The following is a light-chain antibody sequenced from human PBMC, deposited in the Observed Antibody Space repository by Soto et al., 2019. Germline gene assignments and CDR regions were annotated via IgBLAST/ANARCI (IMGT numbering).Light chain of an antibody. Sequence: QSVLTQPRSVSGSPGQSVTISCTGTSSDVGGHNFVSWYQQHPGKAPKLVIYDVSKRPSGVPDRFSGSKSDNTASLTFSGLQAEDEADYYCCSYAGKSWVFGGGTKVTGL. J-gene: IGLJ3*02. CDR2: DVS. CDR3: CSYAGKSWV. V-gene: IGLV2-11*01. CDR1: SSDVGGHNF.